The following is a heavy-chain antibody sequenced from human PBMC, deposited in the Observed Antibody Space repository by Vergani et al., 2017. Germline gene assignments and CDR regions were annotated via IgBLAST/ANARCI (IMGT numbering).Heavy chain of an antibody. V-gene: IGHV3-74*01. J-gene: IGHJ2*01. D-gene: IGHD5-24*01. CDR2: INSDGSST. CDR1: GFTFSSYW. CDR3: ARDEGRDGYNLDWYFDL. Sequence: EVQLVESGGGFVQPGGSLRLSCAASGFTFSSYWMHWVRQAPGKGLVWVSRINSDGSSTSYADSVKGRFTISRDNAKNTLYLQMNSLRAEDTAVYYCARDEGRDGYNLDWYFDLWGRGTLVTVSS.